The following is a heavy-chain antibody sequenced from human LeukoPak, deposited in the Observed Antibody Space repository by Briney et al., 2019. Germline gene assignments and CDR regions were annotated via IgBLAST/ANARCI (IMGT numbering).Heavy chain of an antibody. CDR1: GGSLSSGSYY. V-gene: IGHV4-61*02. Sequence: SETLSLTCTVSGGSLSSGSYYWSWLRQPAGKGLEWIGRIYTSGSTNYNPSLKSRVTISVDTSKNQFSLKLSSVTAADTAVYYCARDLYGDYVDYWGQGTLVTVSS. J-gene: IGHJ4*02. CDR2: IYTSGST. CDR3: ARDLYGDYVDY. D-gene: IGHD4-17*01.